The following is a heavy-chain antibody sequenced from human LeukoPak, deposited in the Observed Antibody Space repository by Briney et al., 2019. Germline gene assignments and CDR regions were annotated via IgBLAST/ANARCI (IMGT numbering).Heavy chain of an antibody. Sequence: NPSETLSLTCAVYGGSFSGYYWSWIRQHPGKGLEWIGYIYYSGSTYYNPSLKSRVTISVDTSKNQFSLKLSSVTAADTAVYYCASGSTVTSDYWGQGTLVTVSS. CDR1: GGSFSGYY. J-gene: IGHJ4*02. D-gene: IGHD4-17*01. CDR2: IYYSGST. CDR3: ASGSTVTSDY. V-gene: IGHV4-31*11.